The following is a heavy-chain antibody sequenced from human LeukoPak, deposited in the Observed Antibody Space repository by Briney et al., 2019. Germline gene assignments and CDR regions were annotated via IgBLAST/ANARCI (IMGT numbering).Heavy chain of an antibody. CDR2: IHYRGST. CDR1: GGSVRSYF. CDR3: ARAGKDMATNHYFDY. J-gene: IGHJ4*02. V-gene: IGHV4-59*02. Sequence: AETLSLTCTVSGGSVRSYFWSWIRQPPGKGLEWIGYIHYRGSTNYNPSLKSRLTISVDTSKNQFSLNLSSVTAADTAVYYCARAGKDMATNHYFDYWGQGTLVTVSS. D-gene: IGHD5-24*01.